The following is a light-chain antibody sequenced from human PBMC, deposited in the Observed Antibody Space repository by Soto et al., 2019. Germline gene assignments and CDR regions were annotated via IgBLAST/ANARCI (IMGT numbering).Light chain of an antibody. CDR3: SSYTTSRTLV. V-gene: IGLV2-14*01. J-gene: IGLJ1*01. CDR1: SSDVGGYNY. CDR2: EVT. Sequence: QAVLTQPASVSGSPGQSITISCTGTSSDVGGYNYDSWYQQHPGKAPKLMIFEVTNRPSGVSHRFSGSKSGNTASLTVSGLQAEDEAEYYCSSYTTSRTLVFGSGTKLTVL.